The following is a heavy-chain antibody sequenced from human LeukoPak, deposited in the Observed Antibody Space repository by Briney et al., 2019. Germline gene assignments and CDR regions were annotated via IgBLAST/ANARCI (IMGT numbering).Heavy chain of an antibody. J-gene: IGHJ4*02. CDR3: ARVLAAAGIVDY. CDR2: INHSGST. Sequence: NPSETLSLTCAVYGGSFSGYYWSWIRQPPGKGLEWIGEINHSGSTNYNPSLKSRVTISVDTSKNQFSLKLSSVTAADTAVYYCARVLAAAGIVDYWGQGTLVTVSS. D-gene: IGHD6-13*01. CDR1: GGSFSGYY. V-gene: IGHV4-34*01.